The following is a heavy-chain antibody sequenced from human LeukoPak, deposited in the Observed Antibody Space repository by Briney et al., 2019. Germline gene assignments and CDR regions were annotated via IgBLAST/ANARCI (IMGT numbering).Heavy chain of an antibody. J-gene: IGHJ4*02. CDR2: ISYDGSNK. CDR3: AKYAPPTTALTRFFDD. D-gene: IGHD4-17*01. Sequence: GGSLKLSCAASGFTFSGYPIHWVRQAPGKGLEWVAVISYDGSNKYYADSVKGRFTISRDNSKNTLYLQMNSLRVEDTAVYYCAKYAPPTTALTRFFDDWGQGTLVTVSS. CDR1: GFTFSGYP. V-gene: IGHV3-30-3*02.